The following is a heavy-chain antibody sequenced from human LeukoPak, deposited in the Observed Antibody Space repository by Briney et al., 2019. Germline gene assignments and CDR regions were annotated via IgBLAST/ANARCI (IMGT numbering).Heavy chain of an antibody. J-gene: IGHJ5*02. Sequence: PGRSLRLSCAASGFTFSSYGIHWVRQAPGKGLEWVANIKQDGSEKHYVDSVKGRFTISRDNAKNSLYLQMNSLRVEDTAVYYCASGVRTFDPWGQGILVTVSS. CDR1: GFTFSSYG. CDR2: IKQDGSEK. V-gene: IGHV3-7*01. CDR3: ASGVRTFDP. D-gene: IGHD1-1*01.